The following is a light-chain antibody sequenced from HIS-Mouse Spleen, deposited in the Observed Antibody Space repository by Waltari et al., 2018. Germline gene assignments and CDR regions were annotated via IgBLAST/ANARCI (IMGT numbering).Light chain of an antibody. CDR1: RSDVGSYNL. Sequence: QSALTQPAPVSGSPGQSITLSCTGTRSDVGSYNLVSWYQQHPGKAPKLIIYEGSKRPSGVSNRFSGSKSGNTASLTISGLQAEDEADYYCCSYAGSSTLVFGGGTKLTVL. CDR3: CSYAGSSTLV. V-gene: IGLV2-23*01. CDR2: EGS. J-gene: IGLJ2*01.